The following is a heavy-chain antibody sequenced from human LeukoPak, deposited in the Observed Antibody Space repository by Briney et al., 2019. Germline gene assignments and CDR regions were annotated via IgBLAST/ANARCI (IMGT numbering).Heavy chain of an antibody. V-gene: IGHV3-30*02. CDR3: AKGSKEVLFTRDHYMDV. CDR2: IRYDGSNK. Sequence: RTGGSLRLSCAASGFTFSSYGMHWVRQAPGKGLEWVAFIRYDGSNKYYADSVKGRFTISRDNSKNKLYLQMNSLRAEDTAVYYCAKGSKEVLFTRDHYMDVWGKGTTVTISS. J-gene: IGHJ6*03. D-gene: IGHD3-3*01. CDR1: GFTFSSYG.